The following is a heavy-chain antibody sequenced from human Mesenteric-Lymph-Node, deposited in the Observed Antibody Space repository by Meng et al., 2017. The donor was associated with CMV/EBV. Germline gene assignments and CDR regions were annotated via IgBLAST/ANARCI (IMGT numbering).Heavy chain of an antibody. J-gene: IGHJ4*02. D-gene: IGHD2-2*01. Sequence: GESLKISCAASGFTFSSYGMHWVRQAPGKGLEWVAVIWYDGSNKYYTDSVKGRFTISRDNSKNTLYLQMNSLRAEDTAVYYCAKEGGIVVVPAAPDYWGQGTLVTVSS. V-gene: IGHV3-33*06. CDR2: IWYDGSNK. CDR3: AKEGGIVVVPAAPDY. CDR1: GFTFSSYG.